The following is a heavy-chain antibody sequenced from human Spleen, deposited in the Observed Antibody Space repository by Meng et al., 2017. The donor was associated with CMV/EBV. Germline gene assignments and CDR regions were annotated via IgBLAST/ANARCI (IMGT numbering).Heavy chain of an antibody. J-gene: IGHJ4*02. CDR2: IYYSGST. V-gene: IGHV4-39*07. D-gene: IGHD5-18*01. Sequence: LQHQGSGPGRGKPSGTLSLTCLLSGASISTSSYYWGWIRQPPGKGLEWIGTIYYSGSTYYNPSLKSRVTMSVDRSKNLFSLNLSSVTAADTAVYYCATPSWVDSAIRDWGQGTLVTVSS. CDR3: ATPSWVDSAIRD. CDR1: GASISTSSYY.